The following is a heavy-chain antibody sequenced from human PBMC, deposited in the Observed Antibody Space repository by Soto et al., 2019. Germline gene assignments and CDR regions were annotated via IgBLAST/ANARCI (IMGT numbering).Heavy chain of an antibody. Sequence: QVQLVQSGAEVKKPGASVKVSCKASGYTFTSYDINWVRQATGQGLEWMGWMNPNSGNTGYAQKFQGRVTMTRNTSISTAYMELSRLRSEDTAVYYCARVYGGENAAWYYYGMDVWGQGTTVTVSS. J-gene: IGHJ6*02. CDR2: MNPNSGNT. CDR1: GYTFTSYD. D-gene: IGHD4-17*01. V-gene: IGHV1-8*01. CDR3: ARVYGGENAAWYYYGMDV.